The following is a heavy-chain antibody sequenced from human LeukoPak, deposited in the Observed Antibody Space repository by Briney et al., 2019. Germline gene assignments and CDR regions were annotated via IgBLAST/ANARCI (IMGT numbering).Heavy chain of an antibody. V-gene: IGHV1-69*13. J-gene: IGHJ6*03. CDR3: ARPRKSITMVRGVPYYYYYMDV. CDR2: IIPIFGTA. CDR1: GGTFSSYA. D-gene: IGHD3-10*01. Sequence: GASVKVSCKASGGTFSSYAISWVRQAPGQGLEWMGGIIPIFGTANYAQKFQGRVTITADESTSTAYMELSSLRSEDTAVYYCARPRKSITMVRGVPYYYYYMDVWGKGTTVIVSS.